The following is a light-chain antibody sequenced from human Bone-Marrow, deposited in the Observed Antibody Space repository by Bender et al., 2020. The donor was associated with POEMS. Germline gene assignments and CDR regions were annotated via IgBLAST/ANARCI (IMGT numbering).Light chain of an antibody. J-gene: IGLJ3*02. CDR3: ATWDSSLSAVV. V-gene: IGLV1-51*01. Sequence: QSVLTQPPSVSAAPGQKVTISCSGGSSNIENYFVSWYQQFPATAPRLLIYDNDNRPSGIPDRVSGSKSGTSATLTIAGLQTGDEADYYCATWDSSLSAVVFGGGTRLTVL. CDR2: DND. CDR1: SSNIENYF.